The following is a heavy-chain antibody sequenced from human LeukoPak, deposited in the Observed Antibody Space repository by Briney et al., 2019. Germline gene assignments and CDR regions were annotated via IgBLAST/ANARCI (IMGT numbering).Heavy chain of an antibody. V-gene: IGHV1-46*01. D-gene: IGHD4-23*01. CDR3: ARDNSVEDTAWWFDP. CDR2: INPSGGST. Sequence: GASVTVSCTASGYTFTSYYMHWVRQAPGQGLEWMGIINPSGGSTIYAQKFQGGVAMTRDMSTSTDYMELSSLRSEDTAVYYCARDNSVEDTAWWFDPWGQGTLVTGSS. J-gene: IGHJ5*02. CDR1: GYTFTSYY.